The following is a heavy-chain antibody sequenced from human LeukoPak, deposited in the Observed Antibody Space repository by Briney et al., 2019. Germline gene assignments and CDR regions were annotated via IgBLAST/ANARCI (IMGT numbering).Heavy chain of an antibody. V-gene: IGHV3-48*04. CDR2: ISSSSSTI. Sequence: GGSLRLSCAASGFTFSSYSMNWVRQAPGKGLEWVSYISSSSSTIYYADSVKGRFTISRDNAKNSLYLQMNSLRAEDTAVYYCAREKGLAGFEYWGQGTLVTVSS. D-gene: IGHD3/OR15-3a*01. J-gene: IGHJ4*02. CDR3: AREKGLAGFEY. CDR1: GFTFSSYS.